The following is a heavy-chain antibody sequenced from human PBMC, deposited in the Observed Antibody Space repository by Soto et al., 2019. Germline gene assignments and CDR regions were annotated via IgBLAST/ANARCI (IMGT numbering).Heavy chain of an antibody. V-gene: IGHV3-33*01. J-gene: IGHJ4*02. D-gene: IGHD6-13*01. CDR1: GFTFSSYG. CDR3: ARDRRSSWYYFDY. CDR2: IWYDGSNK. Sequence: QVQLVESGGGVVQPGRSLRLSCAASGFTFSSYGMHWVRQAPGKGLEWVAVIWYDGSNKCYADSVKGRFTISRDNSKNTLYLQMNSLRAEDTAVYYCARDRRSSWYYFDYWGQGTLVTVSS.